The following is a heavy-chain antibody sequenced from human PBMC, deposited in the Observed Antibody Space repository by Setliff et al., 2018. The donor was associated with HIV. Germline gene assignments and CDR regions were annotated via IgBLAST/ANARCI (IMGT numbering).Heavy chain of an antibody. J-gene: IGHJ4*02. CDR2: VSQSGST. Sequence: SETLSLTCSVSGVSINRTDHYWGWIRQSPGKSLEWIGSVSQSGSTYYNPSLKSRVTISVETSKNQFSLKLSSVTAADTAVYYCARHGYYDSSGYYFILYFDYWGQGTLVTVSS. V-gene: IGHV4-39*01. CDR1: GVSINRTDHY. CDR3: ARHGYYDSSGYYFILYFDY. D-gene: IGHD3-22*01.